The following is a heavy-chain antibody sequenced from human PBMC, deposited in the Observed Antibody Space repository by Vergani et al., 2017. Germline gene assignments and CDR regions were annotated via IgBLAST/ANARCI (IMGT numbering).Heavy chain of an antibody. CDR2: IKSKTDGGTT. CDR3: AKDPQQLVLGYFQH. J-gene: IGHJ1*01. Sequence: EVQLVESGGGLVKPGGSLRLSCAASGFTFSNAWMSWVRQAPGKGLEWVGRIKSKTDGGTTDYAAPVKGRFTISRDDSKNTLYLQMNSLKTEDTAVYYCAKDPQQLVLGYFQHWGQGTLVTVSS. V-gene: IGHV3-15*01. D-gene: IGHD6-13*01. CDR1: GFTFSNAW.